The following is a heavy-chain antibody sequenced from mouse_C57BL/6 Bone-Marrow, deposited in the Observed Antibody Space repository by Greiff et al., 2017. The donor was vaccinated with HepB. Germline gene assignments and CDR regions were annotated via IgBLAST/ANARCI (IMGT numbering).Heavy chain of an antibody. D-gene: IGHD2-1*01. Sequence: LQESGPELVKPGASVKISCKASGYSFTDYNMNWVKQSNGKSLEWIGVINPNYGTTSYNQKFKGKATLTVDQSSSTAYMQLNSLTSEDSAVYYCASLYYGKSHWYFDVWGTGTTVTVSS. CDR3: ASLYYGKSHWYFDV. V-gene: IGHV1-39*01. CDR2: INPNYGTT. J-gene: IGHJ1*03. CDR1: GYSFTDYN.